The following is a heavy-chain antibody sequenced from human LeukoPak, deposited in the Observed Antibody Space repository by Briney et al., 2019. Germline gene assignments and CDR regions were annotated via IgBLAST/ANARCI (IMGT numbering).Heavy chain of an antibody. CDR1: GYTFTGYY. J-gene: IGHJ4*02. Sequence: ASVKVFCKASGYTFTGYYMHWVRQAPGQGLEWLGWINPNSGGTNYAQKFQGRVTMTRDTSISTAYMELSRLRSDDTAVYYCARVRGGYSIDYWGQGTLVTVSS. CDR2: INPNSGGT. CDR3: ARVRGGYSIDY. V-gene: IGHV1-2*02. D-gene: IGHD2-21*01.